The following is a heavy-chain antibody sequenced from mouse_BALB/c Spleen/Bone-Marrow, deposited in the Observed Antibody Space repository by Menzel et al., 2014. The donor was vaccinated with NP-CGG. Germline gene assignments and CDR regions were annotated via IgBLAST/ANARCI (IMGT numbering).Heavy chain of an antibody. CDR2: IDPYYGGT. CDR3: AESVYLRAMDY. V-gene: IGHV1-39*01. CDR1: GYSFTGYN. Sequence: EVQLQQSGPELVKPGASVKISCKASGYSFTGYNMNWVKQSNGKSLEWIGDIDPYYGGTSYNQKFKGKATLTVDKSSSVAYMLLKSLTSESSAVYYYAESVYLRAMDYWGQGTSVTVSS. D-gene: IGHD2-3*01. J-gene: IGHJ4*01.